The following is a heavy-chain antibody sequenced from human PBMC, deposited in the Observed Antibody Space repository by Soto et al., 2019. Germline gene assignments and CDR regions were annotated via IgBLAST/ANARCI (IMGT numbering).Heavy chain of an antibody. CDR3: TRTGDWNFDY. CDR2: ISHSGST. D-gene: IGHD2-21*02. J-gene: IGHJ4*02. Sequence: QVQLQESGPGLVKPSGTLSLTCAVSGGSISGGKWWSWVRQPPGKGLEWIGEISHSGSTGYNPSLKSRVTLSVYTSKNQFSLKVNSVTAADTAVYYCTRTGDWNFDYWGQGALVTVSS. V-gene: IGHV4-4*02. CDR1: GGSISGGKW.